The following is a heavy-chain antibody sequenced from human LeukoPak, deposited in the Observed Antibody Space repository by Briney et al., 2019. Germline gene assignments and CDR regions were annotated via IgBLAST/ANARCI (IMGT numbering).Heavy chain of an antibody. D-gene: IGHD1-26*01. CDR3: ARMVGATRCDI. CDR1: GGSVSNYY. Sequence: SETLSLTCTVSGGSVSNYYWSSIRQPAGKGLEWIGRIHTSGSTNYDPSLKSRVTMSVDTSKSQFSLKLSSVTAADTAVYYCARMVGATRCDIWGQGTMVTVSS. CDR2: IHTSGST. V-gene: IGHV4-4*07. J-gene: IGHJ3*02.